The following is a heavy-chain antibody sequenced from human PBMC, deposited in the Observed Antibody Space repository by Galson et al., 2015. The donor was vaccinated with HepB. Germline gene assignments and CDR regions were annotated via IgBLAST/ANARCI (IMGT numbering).Heavy chain of an antibody. CDR1: GFSLSTSGMC. J-gene: IGHJ6*02. CDR2: IDWDDDK. D-gene: IGHD2-15*01. V-gene: IGHV2-70*01. CDR3: ARIPVGYCSGGSCYGAYYYGMDV. Sequence: PALVKPTQTLTLTCTFSGFSLSTSGMCVSWIRQPPGKALEWLALIDWDDDKYYSTSLKTRLTISKDTSKNQVVLTMTNMDPVGTATYYCARIPVGYCSGGSCYGAYYYGMDVWGQGTTVTVSS.